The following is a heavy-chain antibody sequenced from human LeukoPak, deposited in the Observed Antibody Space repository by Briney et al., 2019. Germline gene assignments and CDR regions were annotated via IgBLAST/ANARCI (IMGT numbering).Heavy chain of an antibody. D-gene: IGHD3-22*01. CDR2: INHSGST. CDR1: GGSFSGYY. Sequence: SETLSLTCAVYGGSFSGYYWSWIRQPPGKGLEWIGEINHSGSTNYNPSLRSRVTLSIDTSTNQFSLRLRSVTAADTAVYYCARENYYDSSGYSEGMDVWGQGTTVTVSS. J-gene: IGHJ6*02. CDR3: ARENYYDSSGYSEGMDV. V-gene: IGHV4-34*01.